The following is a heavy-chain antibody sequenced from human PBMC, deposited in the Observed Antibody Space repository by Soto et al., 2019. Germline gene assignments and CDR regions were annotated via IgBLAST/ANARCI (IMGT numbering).Heavy chain of an antibody. CDR3: ARVSSTIIAVARGLGLDX. J-gene: IGHJ6*02. V-gene: IGHV3-30-3*01. Sequence: QPGGSLRLSCAASGFIFSSCTMHWVRQAPGKGLEGVSLMSYDESTEYYADSVKGRFTISRDNSNNTLYLHMNSLTPEDTAVYYCARVSSTIIAVARGLGLDXWGQGTTVTVS. CDR1: GFIFSSCT. CDR2: MSYDESTE. D-gene: IGHD6-19*01.